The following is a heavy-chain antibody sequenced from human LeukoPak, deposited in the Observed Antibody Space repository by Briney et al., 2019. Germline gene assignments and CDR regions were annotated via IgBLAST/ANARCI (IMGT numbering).Heavy chain of an antibody. CDR3: SRDFPSGY. J-gene: IGHJ4*02. D-gene: IGHD3-10*01. CDR1: GFTFRSYW. CDR2: INGDGNIT. Sequence: GGSLRLSCGASGFTFRSYWMHWVRHAPGKGLVWVSGINGDGNITTYADSVKGRFTISRDNAESTVYLQMSSLRDEDTAVYFCSRDFPSGYWGQGTLVTVSS. V-gene: IGHV3-74*03.